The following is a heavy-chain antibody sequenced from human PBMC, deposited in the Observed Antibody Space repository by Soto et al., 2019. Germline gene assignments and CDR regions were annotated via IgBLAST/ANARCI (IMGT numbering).Heavy chain of an antibody. V-gene: IGHV3-74*01. CDR2: ISDDGSTT. J-gene: IGHJ4*02. CDR3: TRGPRVSSTGTGAH. CDR1: GFTFSAYW. Sequence: GGSLRLSCEVSGFTFSAYWMHWVRQVPGKGLIWVSWISDDGSTTTYADSVKGRYTISRDNAKNTLYLQMKSLRADDTGLYYCTRGPRVSSTGTGAHWGQGTLVTVSS. D-gene: IGHD1-1*01.